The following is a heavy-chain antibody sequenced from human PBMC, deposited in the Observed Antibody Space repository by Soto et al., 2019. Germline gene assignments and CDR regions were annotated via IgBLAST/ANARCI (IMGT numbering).Heavy chain of an antibody. CDR3: ARDGGGPHGDSLPLDY. V-gene: IGHV3-21*01. J-gene: IGHJ4*02. D-gene: IGHD4-17*01. CDR2: ISSSSSYI. CDR1: GFTFSSYS. Sequence: GGSLRLSCAASGFTFSSYSMNWVRQAPGKGLEWVSSISSSSSYIYYADSVKGRFTISRDNAKNSLYLQMNSLRAEDKAVYYCARDGGGPHGDSLPLDYWGQGTLVTVSS.